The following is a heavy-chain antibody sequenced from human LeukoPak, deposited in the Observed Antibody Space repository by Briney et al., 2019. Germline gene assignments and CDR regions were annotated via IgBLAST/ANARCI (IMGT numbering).Heavy chain of an antibody. V-gene: IGHV3-53*01. CDR2: IYSGGTT. D-gene: IGHD3-3*01. CDR1: GFTVSRTY. Sequence: PGGSLRLSCTASGFTVSRTYLSWVRQPPGKGLEWVSVIYSGGTTYYADSVKGRFTISRDNPKNTLYLQMNSLRAEDTAVYYCAREGRIFPTFDYWGQGTLVTVSS. CDR3: AREGRIFPTFDY. J-gene: IGHJ4*02.